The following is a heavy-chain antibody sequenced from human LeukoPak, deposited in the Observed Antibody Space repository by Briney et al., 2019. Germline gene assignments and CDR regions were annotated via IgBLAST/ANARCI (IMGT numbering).Heavy chain of an antibody. Sequence: SETLSLTCTVSGGSISSGGYYWSWIRQHPGKGLEWIGYIYYSRSTYYNPSLKSRVTISVDTSKNQFSLKLSSVTAADTAVYYCASRLRFLEWLLPSDDDAFDIWGQGTMVTVSS. CDR1: GGSISSGGYY. D-gene: IGHD3-3*01. V-gene: IGHV4-31*03. CDR3: ASRLRFLEWLLPSDDDAFDI. CDR2: IYYSRST. J-gene: IGHJ3*02.